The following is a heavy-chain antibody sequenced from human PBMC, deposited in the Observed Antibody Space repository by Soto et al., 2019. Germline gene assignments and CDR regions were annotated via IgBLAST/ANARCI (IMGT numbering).Heavy chain of an antibody. CDR3: ARGPTYSSGWYAWFDP. Sequence: ASVKVSFKASGGTLSSYAISWVRQAPGQGLEWMGGIIPIFGTANYAQKFQGRVTITADESTSTAYMELSSLRSEDTAVYYCARGPTYSSGWYAWFDPWGQGTLVTVSS. J-gene: IGHJ5*02. D-gene: IGHD6-19*01. V-gene: IGHV1-69*13. CDR2: IIPIFGTA. CDR1: GGTLSSYA.